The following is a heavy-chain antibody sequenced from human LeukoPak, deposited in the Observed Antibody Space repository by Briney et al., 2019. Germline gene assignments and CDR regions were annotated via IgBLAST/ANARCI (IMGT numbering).Heavy chain of an antibody. CDR1: GFTFSTYW. CDR2: IISDGSRT. CDR3: ARPETQYSSGLDGFDI. Sequence: GGCLRLSCAASGFTFSTYWMHWVRQAPGKGLVWVSRIISDGSRTTYADSVKGRFTISRDNAKNTLYLQMNSLRTEDTAVNYCARPETQYSSGLDGFDIWGQGTMVTVSS. D-gene: IGHD6-19*01. V-gene: IGHV3-74*01. J-gene: IGHJ3*02.